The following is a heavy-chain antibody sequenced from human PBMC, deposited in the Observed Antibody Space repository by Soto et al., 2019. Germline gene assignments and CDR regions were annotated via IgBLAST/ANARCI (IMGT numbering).Heavy chain of an antibody. CDR2: INHSGST. J-gene: IGHJ4*02. V-gene: IGHV4-34*01. CDR3: ARVGAARPLDY. CDR1: GGSFSGYY. Sequence: SETLSLTCAVYGGSFSGYYWSWIRQPPGKGLEWIGEINHSGSTNYNPSLKSRVTISVDTSKNQFSLKLSSVTAADTAVYYCARVGAARPLDYWGPGTLVNLSS. D-gene: IGHD6-6*01.